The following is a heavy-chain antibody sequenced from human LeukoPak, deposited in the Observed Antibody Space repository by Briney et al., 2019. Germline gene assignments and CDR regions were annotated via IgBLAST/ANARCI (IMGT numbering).Heavy chain of an antibody. V-gene: IGHV3-23*01. D-gene: IGHD1-1*01. Sequence: PGGSLTLSCAASGFTFNTYAMSWVRQAPGKGLEWVSVISGSSGSTYYADSVKGRFTMSRDNSKNTLFLQMNSLRAEDTAVYYCAKALLSDPRTLDYFDYWGQGTLVTVSS. CDR2: ISGSSGST. CDR1: GFTFNTYA. J-gene: IGHJ4*02. CDR3: AKALLSDPRTLDYFDY.